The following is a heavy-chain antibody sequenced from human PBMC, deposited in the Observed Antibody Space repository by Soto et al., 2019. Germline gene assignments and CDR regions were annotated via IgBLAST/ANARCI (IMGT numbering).Heavy chain of an antibody. CDR1: GFTVGAKY. CDR2: LYGSGDT. D-gene: IGHD6-19*01. V-gene: IGHV3-66*01. CDR3: AKAILQWQKVEWFDH. Sequence: EVKLVESGGGLVQPGGSLRLSCAASGFTVGAKYMSWVRQAPGKGLEWVSVLYGSGDTYYADSVRGRFTISRDSSKTTLYLQMNSLRLDDAGVYYCAKAILQWQKVEWFDHWGQGALVSVSS. J-gene: IGHJ5*02.